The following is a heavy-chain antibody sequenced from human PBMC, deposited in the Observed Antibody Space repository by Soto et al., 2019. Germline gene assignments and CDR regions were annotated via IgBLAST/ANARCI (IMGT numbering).Heavy chain of an antibody. CDR1: GYTFTSYG. CDR3: ARSATVTTYRYGMDV. J-gene: IGHJ6*02. CDR2: ISAYNGNT. D-gene: IGHD4-4*01. V-gene: IGHV1-18*01. Sequence: ASVKVSCKASGYTFTSYGISWVRQAPGQGLEWMGWISAYNGNTNYAQKLQGRVTMTTDTSTSTAYMELRSLRSDDTAVYYCARSATVTTYRYGMDVWGQGTTVTVSS.